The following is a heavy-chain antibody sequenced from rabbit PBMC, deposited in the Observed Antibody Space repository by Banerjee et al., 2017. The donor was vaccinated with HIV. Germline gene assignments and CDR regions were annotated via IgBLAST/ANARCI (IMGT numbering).Heavy chain of an antibody. V-gene: IGHV1S45*01. J-gene: IGHJ4*01. D-gene: IGHD6-1*01. Sequence: QEQLVESGGGLVKPEGSLTLTCKASEFDLSNYYYMCWVRQAPGKGLEWIACIYTGSGGTYYASWAKGRFTISKTSSTTVTLQMTSLTAADTATYFCARSADAGDDAAYAPKLWGPGTLVTVS. CDR1: EFDLSNYYY. CDR2: IYTGSGGT. CDR3: ARSADAGDDAAYAPKL.